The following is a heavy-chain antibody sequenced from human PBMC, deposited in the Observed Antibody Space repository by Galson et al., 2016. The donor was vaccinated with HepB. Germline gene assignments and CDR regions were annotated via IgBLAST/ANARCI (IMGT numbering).Heavy chain of an antibody. CDR1: GGSMITSNW. D-gene: IGHD6-6*01. Sequence: ETLSLTCAVSGGSMITSNWWAWVRPPPGKGLEWIGHIFHDGANNYHPSLKSRVTMSVDESKTQFSLTLNSVTAADTAVYYCARFPIGARAGRPSGNWGQGTLITVSS. CDR2: IFHDGAN. J-gene: IGHJ4*02. CDR3: ARFPIGARAGRPSGN. V-gene: IGHV4-4*02.